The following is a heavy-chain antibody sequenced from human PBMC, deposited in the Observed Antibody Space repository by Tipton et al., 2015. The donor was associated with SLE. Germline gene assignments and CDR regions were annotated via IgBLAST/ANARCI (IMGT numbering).Heavy chain of an antibody. Sequence: QLVQSGAEVKKPGASVKVSCKASGYTFSSYGINWVRQAPGQGLEWMGWIRDFNGNTYYAQKFQGRVTMTTDTSTNTAYMELRSLRSDDTAVYYCARDTITITYGDAFDIWGQGTMVTVSS. CDR3: ARDTITITYGDAFDI. D-gene: IGHD5-24*01. V-gene: IGHV1-18*01. CDR2: IRDFNGNT. CDR1: GYTFSSYG. J-gene: IGHJ3*02.